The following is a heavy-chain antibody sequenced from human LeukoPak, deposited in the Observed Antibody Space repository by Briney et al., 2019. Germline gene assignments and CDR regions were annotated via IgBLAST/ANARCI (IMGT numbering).Heavy chain of an antibody. D-gene: IGHD1-26*01. CDR2: ISGSGDNT. V-gene: IGHV3-23*01. CDR1: GFTFSSYA. J-gene: IGHJ6*01. CDR3: AKMKGHPLPKYYMDV. Sequence: HPGGSLRLSCAASGFTFSSYAMSWVRRTPGKRLEWVSGISGSGDNTLYADSVKGRFTISRDNSKNTLYLEMNSLRAEDTAIYYCAKMKGHPLPKYYMDVWGQGTTVTVSS.